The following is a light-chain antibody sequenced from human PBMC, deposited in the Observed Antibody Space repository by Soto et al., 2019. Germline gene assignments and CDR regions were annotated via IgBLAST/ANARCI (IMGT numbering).Light chain of an antibody. CDR2: DDS. J-gene: IGLJ1*01. CDR1: NIGIKS. CDR3: QVWNSGSDPYV. Sequence: SSELTQPPSVSVAPGQTARITCGGNNIGIKSVHWYQQKPGQAPVMVVFDDSDRPSGIPERFSGSNSENTATLTVSRVEAGDEADYYCQVWNSGSDPYVFGTGTKLTVL. V-gene: IGLV3-21*02.